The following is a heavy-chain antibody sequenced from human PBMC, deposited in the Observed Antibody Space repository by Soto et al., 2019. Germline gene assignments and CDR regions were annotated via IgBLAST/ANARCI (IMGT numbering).Heavy chain of an antibody. J-gene: IGHJ6*02. V-gene: IGHV1-8*01. CDR2: MNPNSGNT. Sequence: ASVKVSCKASGYTFTNYDINWERQAPGQGLEWMGWMNPNSGNTGYAQKFQGRVTMTRDTSIRTAYMELSSLRSEDTARYYCARADAAYYGMDVWGQGTTVT. CDR3: ARADAAYYGMDV. CDR1: GYTFTNYD.